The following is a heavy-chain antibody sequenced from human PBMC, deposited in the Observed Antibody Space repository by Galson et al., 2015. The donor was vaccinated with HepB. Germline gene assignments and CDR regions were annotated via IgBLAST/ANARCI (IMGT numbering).Heavy chain of an antibody. J-gene: IGHJ4*02. CDR3: IRADDLGAMGTLAY. CDR1: GLTFGDYA. Sequence: SLRLSCAASGLTFGDYAMSWVRQAPGKGLEWVGFIRSKLYGGTREYAASVKGRFSISRDDSKSIVHLQMNTLKTEDTAVYYCIRADDLGAMGTLAYWGQGTLVTVSA. CDR2: IRSKLYGGTR. D-gene: IGHD5-18*01. V-gene: IGHV3-49*04.